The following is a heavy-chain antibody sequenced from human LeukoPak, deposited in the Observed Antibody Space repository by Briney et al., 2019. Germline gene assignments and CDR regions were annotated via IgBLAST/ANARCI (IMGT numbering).Heavy chain of an antibody. D-gene: IGHD3-16*01. J-gene: IGHJ4*02. CDR2: KSANGGRT. CDR1: GFTFRNYA. Sequence: GGSLRLSCAASGFTFRNYAMSWVRQAPGKGLEWVSLKSANGGRTYYAESVKGRFAISRDNSKNTLSLQMSSLRVEDTAVYFCAKGMNEYDPLLDNWGQGILVTVSS. CDR3: AKGMNEYDPLLDN. V-gene: IGHV3-23*01.